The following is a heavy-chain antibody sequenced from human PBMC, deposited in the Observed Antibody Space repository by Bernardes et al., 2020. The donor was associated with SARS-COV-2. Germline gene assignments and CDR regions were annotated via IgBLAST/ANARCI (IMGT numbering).Heavy chain of an antibody. CDR1: GYTFTSYG. CDR2: ISAYNGNT. V-gene: IGHV1-18*04. CDR3: ARMDSSGWYSYFDY. D-gene: IGHD6-19*01. Sequence: ASVKVSCKASGYTFTSYGISWVRQAPGQGLEWMGWISAYNGNTNYAQKLQGRVTMTTDISTSTAYMELRSLRSDDTAVYYCARMDSSGWYSYFDYWGQGTLVTVSS. J-gene: IGHJ4*02.